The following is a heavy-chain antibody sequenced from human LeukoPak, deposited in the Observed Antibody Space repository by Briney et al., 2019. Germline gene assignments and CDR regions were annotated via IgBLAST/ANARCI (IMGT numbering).Heavy chain of an antibody. J-gene: IGHJ4*02. Sequence: PSETLSLTCTVSDASISSGSYYWAWIRQSPGKGLEWIGSIYYSGSTYNNPSLKSRVTISLDTSKNQFSLKLSSVTTADTAVYYCARMPDILTGLDSWGQGTLVTVSS. CDR1: DASISSGSYY. V-gene: IGHV4-39*07. CDR2: IYYSGST. CDR3: ARMPDILTGLDS. D-gene: IGHD3-9*01.